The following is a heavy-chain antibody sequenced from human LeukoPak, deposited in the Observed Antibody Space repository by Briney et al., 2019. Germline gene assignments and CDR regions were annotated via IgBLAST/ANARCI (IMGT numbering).Heavy chain of an antibody. D-gene: IGHD2-21*01. V-gene: IGHV4-4*07. CDR3: ARDNSLYYYYYMDV. Sequence: SETLSLTCTVSGGSISSYYWSWIRQPAGKGLEWIGRIYTSGSTNYNPSLKSRVTISVDTSKNQFSLKLRSVTAADTAVYYCARDNSLYYYYYMDVWGKGTTVTISS. CDR1: GGSISSYY. J-gene: IGHJ6*03. CDR2: IYTSGST.